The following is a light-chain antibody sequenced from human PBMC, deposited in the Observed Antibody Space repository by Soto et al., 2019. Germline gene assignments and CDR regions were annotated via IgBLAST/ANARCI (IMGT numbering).Light chain of an antibody. Sequence: DIQMTQSPATVSASVGDRVTITCRSSQNINYWLAWYQQRPGSAPTLLIYDVSPLQSGVPSRFSGSHSGTDFTLTISPLQPDDFATYYCQHYAFYSQTFVQGAKVEVK. CDR1: QNINYW. J-gene: IGKJ1*01. CDR2: DVS. V-gene: IGKV1-5*01. CDR3: QHYAFYSQT.